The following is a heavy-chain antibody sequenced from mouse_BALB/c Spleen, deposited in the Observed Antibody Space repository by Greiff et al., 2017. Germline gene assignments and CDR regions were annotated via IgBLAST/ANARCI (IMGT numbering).Heavy chain of an antibody. D-gene: IGHD1-1*01. V-gene: IGHV1-55*01. CDR3: AGGYYGSSYEGFAY. Sequence: QVQLKQPGAELVKPGTSVKLSCKASGYNFTSYWINWVKLRPGQGLEWIGDIYPGSGSTNYNEKFKSKATLTVDTSSSTAYMQLSSLASEDSALYYGAGGYYGSSYEGFAYWGQGTLVTVAA. CDR2: IYPGSGST. CDR1: GYNFTSYW. J-gene: IGHJ3*01.